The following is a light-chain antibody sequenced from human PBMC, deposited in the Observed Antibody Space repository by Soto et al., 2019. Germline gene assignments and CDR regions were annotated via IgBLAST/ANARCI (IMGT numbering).Light chain of an antibody. CDR1: QSVSST. CDR2: VAS. J-gene: IGKJ1*01. CDR3: QQYNNWPLT. Sequence: EIVMTQSPATLSVSPGERATLSCRASQSVSSTLAWYQQKPGQAPRLLIYVASTRATGIPARFSGSGSGTEFTLTISSLQSEDFAVYYCQQYNNWPLTFGQGTKVEIK. V-gene: IGKV3-15*01.